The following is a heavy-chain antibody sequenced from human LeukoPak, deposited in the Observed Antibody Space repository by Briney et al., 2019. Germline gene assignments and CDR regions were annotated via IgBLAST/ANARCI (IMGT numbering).Heavy chain of an antibody. V-gene: IGHV3-53*01. J-gene: IGHJ4*02. Sequence: GGSLRLSCAASGFTVSSNYMSWVRQAPGKGLEWVSVIYSGGSTYYADSVKGRFTIPRDNSKNTLYLQMNSLRAEDTAVYYCARDRYSSSWHFDYWGQGTLVTVSS. CDR3: ARDRYSSSWHFDY. CDR1: GFTVSSNY. D-gene: IGHD6-13*01. CDR2: IYSGGST.